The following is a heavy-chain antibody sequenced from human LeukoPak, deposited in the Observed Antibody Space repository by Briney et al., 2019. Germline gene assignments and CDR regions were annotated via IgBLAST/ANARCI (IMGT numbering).Heavy chain of an antibody. CDR2: ISYSGST. D-gene: IGHD2-2*01. CDR3: ARYCSSTSCYYFDY. Sequence: SETLSLTCSVSGRSISMGYYYWSWIRQPPGKGLEWIGYISYSGSTYYNPSLKSRVTISVDTSKNQFSLKLSSVTAADTAVYFCARYCSSTSCYYFDYWGQGTLVTVSS. CDR1: GRSISMGYYY. V-gene: IGHV4-30-4*01. J-gene: IGHJ4*02.